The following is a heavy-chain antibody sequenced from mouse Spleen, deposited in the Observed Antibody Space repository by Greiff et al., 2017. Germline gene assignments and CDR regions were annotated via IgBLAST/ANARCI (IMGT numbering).Heavy chain of an antibody. D-gene: IGHD2-4*01. CDR3: ARRDYDGFAY. V-gene: IGHV1S81*02. CDR1: GYTFTSYW. CDR2: INPSNGRT. J-gene: IGHJ3*01. Sequence: QVQLQQSGAELVKPGASVKLSCKASGYTFTSYWMHWVKQRPGQGLEWIGEINPSNGRTNYNEKFKSKATLTVDKSSSTAYMQLSSLTSEDSAVYYCARRDYDGFAYWGQGTLVTVSA.